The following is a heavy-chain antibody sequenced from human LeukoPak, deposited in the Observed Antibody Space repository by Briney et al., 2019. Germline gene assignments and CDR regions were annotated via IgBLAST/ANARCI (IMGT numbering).Heavy chain of an antibody. Sequence: GGPLRLSCAASGFTVGTNYMSWVRQAPGKGLEWVSLIYSGSSTYYANSVKGRFTISRDNSKNTVYLQMNSLRAEDTAVYYCARVPYGNYHYYYMDVWGKGTTVTVSS. CDR2: IYSGSST. CDR3: ARVPYGNYHYYYMDV. V-gene: IGHV3-53*01. D-gene: IGHD3-10*01. CDR1: GFTVGTNY. J-gene: IGHJ6*03.